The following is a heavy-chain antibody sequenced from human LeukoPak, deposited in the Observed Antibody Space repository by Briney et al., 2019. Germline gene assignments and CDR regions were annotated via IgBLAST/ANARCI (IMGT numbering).Heavy chain of an antibody. D-gene: IGHD3-22*01. CDR1: GYTFTSYA. V-gene: IGHV1-3*01. J-gene: IGHJ4*02. Sequence: ASVKVSCKASGYTFTSYAIQWVRRAPGQRLEWMGWINAGNGDTKYSQRFQGRVTITRDTSANTAYMELSSLRSEDTAVYYCARDPRSGFHDYWGQGTLVTVSS. CDR3: ARDPRSGFHDY. CDR2: INAGNGDT.